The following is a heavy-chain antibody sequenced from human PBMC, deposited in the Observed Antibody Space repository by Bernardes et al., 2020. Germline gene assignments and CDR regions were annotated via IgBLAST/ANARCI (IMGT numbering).Heavy chain of an antibody. CDR3: ARDLGYCSSTSCYLAYMDV. J-gene: IGHJ6*03. CDR1: GGSISSYY. CDR2: IYYSGST. D-gene: IGHD2-2*01. Sequence: SEPLSLTCTVSGGSISSYYWSWIRQPPGKGLEWIGYIYYSGSTNYNPSLKSRVTISVDTSKNQFSLKLSSVTAADTAVYYCARDLGYCSSTSCYLAYMDVWGKGTTVTVSS. V-gene: IGHV4-59*01.